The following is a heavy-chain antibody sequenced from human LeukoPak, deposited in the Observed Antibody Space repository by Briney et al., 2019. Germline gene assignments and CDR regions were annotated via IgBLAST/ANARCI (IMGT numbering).Heavy chain of an antibody. D-gene: IGHD3-10*01. V-gene: IGHV1-2*02. Sequence: GASVKVSCKASGNTFTGYYMHWVRQAPGQGLEWMGWINPNSGGTNYAQKFQGRVTMTRDTSISTAYMELSRLRSDDTAVYYCARAPSIWFALHAFDIWGQGTMVTVSS. CDR2: INPNSGGT. CDR3: ARAPSIWFALHAFDI. CDR1: GNTFTGYY. J-gene: IGHJ3*02.